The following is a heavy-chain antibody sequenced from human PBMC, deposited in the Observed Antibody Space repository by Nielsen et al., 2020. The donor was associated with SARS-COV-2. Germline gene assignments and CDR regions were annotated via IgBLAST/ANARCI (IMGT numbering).Heavy chain of an antibody. CDR1: GFTFSSYN. Sequence: GGSLRLSCAASGFTFSSYNMNWVRQAPGKGLEWVAVISYDGSNKYYADSVKGRFTISRDNSKNTLYLQMNSLRAEDTAVYYCAKDRPYGMDVWGQGTTVTVSS. J-gene: IGHJ6*02. CDR2: ISYDGSNK. CDR3: AKDRPYGMDV. V-gene: IGHV3-30*18.